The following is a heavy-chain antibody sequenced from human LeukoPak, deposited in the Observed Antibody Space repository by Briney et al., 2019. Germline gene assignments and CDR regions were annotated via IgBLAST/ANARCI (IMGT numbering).Heavy chain of an antibody. CDR1: GFTFSSYV. Sequence: PGGSLRLSCAASGFTFSSYVMSWVRQAPGKGLEWVAAISGSGGSTYYADSVKGRFTISRDNSKNTLYLQMNSLRAEDTAVYYCAKEVTYYDFWSGYQRPWYYFDFWGQGTLVTVSS. CDR3: AKEVTYYDFWSGYQRPWYYFDF. V-gene: IGHV3-23*01. CDR2: ISGSGGST. D-gene: IGHD3-3*01. J-gene: IGHJ4*02.